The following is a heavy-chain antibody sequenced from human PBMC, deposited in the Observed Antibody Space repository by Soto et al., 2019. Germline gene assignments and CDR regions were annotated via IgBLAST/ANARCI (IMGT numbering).Heavy chain of an antibody. J-gene: IGHJ4*02. CDR2: ISGSGGST. Sequence: LRLSCAASGFTFSSYAMSWVRQAPGKGLEWVSAISGSGGSTYYADSVKGRFTISRDNSKNTLYLQMNSLRAEDTAVYYCAKFSQSTVLSHFDYWGQGXLVTVYS. CDR3: AKFSQSTVLSHFDY. D-gene: IGHD4-4*01. V-gene: IGHV3-23*01. CDR1: GFTFSSYA.